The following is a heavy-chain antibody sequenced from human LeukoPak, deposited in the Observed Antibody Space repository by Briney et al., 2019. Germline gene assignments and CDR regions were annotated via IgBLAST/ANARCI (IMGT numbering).Heavy chain of an antibody. D-gene: IGHD4-17*01. CDR1: GGSISSYY. V-gene: IGHV4-59*01. CDR3: ARTTVTKYYFDY. CDR2: IYYSGST. Sequence: QSSETLSLTCTVSGGSISSYYWSWIRQPPGKGLEWIGYIYYSGSTNYNPSLKSRVTISVDTSKNQFSLKLSSVTAADTAVYYCARTTVTKYYFDYWGQGTLVTVSS. J-gene: IGHJ4*02.